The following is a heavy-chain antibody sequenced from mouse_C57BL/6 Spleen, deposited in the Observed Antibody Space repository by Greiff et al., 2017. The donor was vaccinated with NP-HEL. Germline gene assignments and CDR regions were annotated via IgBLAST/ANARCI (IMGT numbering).Heavy chain of an antibody. CDR1: GFTFSSYA. CDR2: ISSGGDYI. V-gene: IGHV5-9-1*02. CDR3: TRGGTTVVDWYFDV. J-gene: IGHJ1*03. D-gene: IGHD1-1*01. Sequence: EVKLMESGEGLVKPGGSLKLSCAASGFTFSSYAMSWVRQTPEKRLEWVAYISSGGDYIYYADTVKGRFTISRDNARNTLYLQMSSLKSEDTAMYYCTRGGTTVVDWYFDVWGTGTTVTVSS.